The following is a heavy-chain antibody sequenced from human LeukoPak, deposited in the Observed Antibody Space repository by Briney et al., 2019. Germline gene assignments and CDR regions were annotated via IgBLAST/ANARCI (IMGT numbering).Heavy chain of an antibody. D-gene: IGHD6-6*01. CDR1: GGTFSSYA. J-gene: IGHJ4*02. CDR2: IIPIFGTA. CDR3: AREAYSSSSAGGY. V-gene: IGHV1-69*01. Sequence: SVKVSCKASGGTFSSYAISWVRQAPGQGLEWMGGIIPIFGTANYAQKFQGRVTITADESTSTVYMELSSLRSEDTAVYHCAREAYSSSSAGGYWGQGTLVTVSS.